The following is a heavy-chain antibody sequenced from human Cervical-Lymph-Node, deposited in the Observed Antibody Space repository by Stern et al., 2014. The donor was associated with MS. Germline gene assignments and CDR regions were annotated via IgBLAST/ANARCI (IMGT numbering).Heavy chain of an antibody. CDR3: ARVRFLERLLLVYFDF. J-gene: IGHJ4*02. V-gene: IGHV3-7*01. CDR2: GKQDCHDR. Sequence: EVQLEESGGGLVQPGGSLRLSCAASGFALSGSWISCVRQTPGKGLEWVASGKQDCHDRSYVYSVKCRFTISRVTAKNSLYLQMNALRAEDTGLYYCARVRFLERLLLVYFDFWVQGALVTVSA. D-gene: IGHD3-3*01. CDR1: GFALSGSW.